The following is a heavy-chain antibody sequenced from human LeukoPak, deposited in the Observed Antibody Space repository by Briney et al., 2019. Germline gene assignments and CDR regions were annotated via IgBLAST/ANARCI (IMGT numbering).Heavy chain of an antibody. CDR2: ISYDGSNK. J-gene: IGHJ6*02. V-gene: IGHV3-30*18. CDR1: GFTFSSYG. D-gene: IGHD2-2*01. Sequence: GRSLRLSCAASGFTFSSYGMHWVRQAPGKGLEWVAVISYDGSNKYYADSVKGRFTISRDNSKNTLYLQMNSLRAEDTAVYYRAKRVSAIVVVPAHYGMDVWGQGTTVTVSS. CDR3: AKRVSAIVVVPAHYGMDV.